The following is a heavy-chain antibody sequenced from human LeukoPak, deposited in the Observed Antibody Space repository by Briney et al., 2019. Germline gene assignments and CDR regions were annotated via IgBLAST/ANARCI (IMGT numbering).Heavy chain of an antibody. V-gene: IGHV3-23*01. Sequence: SGGSLRLSCAASGFTFSIYGMAWVRQAPGKGLEWVSTIAVVGGNTHYADSVEGRFTISRQDSNNALHLQLNSLRAEDTAIYYCARDCCSGGGPLDIWGQGTLVTVSS. D-gene: IGHD2-15*01. J-gene: IGHJ4*02. CDR1: GFTFSIYG. CDR3: ARDCCSGGGPLDI. CDR2: IAVVGGNT.